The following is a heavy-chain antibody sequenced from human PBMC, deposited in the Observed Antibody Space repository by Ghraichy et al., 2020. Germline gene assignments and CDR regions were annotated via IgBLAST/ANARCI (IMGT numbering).Heavy chain of an antibody. CDR3: ARASALVRFYYYAAMDV. CDR1: GFTLSDYS. V-gene: IGHV3-48*01. J-gene: IGHJ6*02. Sequence: GESLNISCAVSGFTLSDYSINWVRQAPGKGLEWISYITSSGKFISYADSVKGRFTVSRDNAKKTLYLQMNSLRGEDTAVYYCARASALVRFYYYAAMDVWGQGTTVTVSS. D-gene: IGHD2-2*01. CDR2: ITSSGKFI.